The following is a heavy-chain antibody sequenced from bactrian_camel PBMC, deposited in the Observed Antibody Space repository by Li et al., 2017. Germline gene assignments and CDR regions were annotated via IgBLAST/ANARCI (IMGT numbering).Heavy chain of an antibody. V-gene: IGHV3S53*01. J-gene: IGHJ4*01. Sequence: HVQLVESGGGSVQAGESLRLSCVASGYTLPMNMAWFRRLPGQEREGVAAIAGDGKTDYADSVKGRFTISRDNAKNTLYLQMNSLKPEDTAMYYCAADFFNLQLSRHYSNWGQGTQVTVS. D-gene: IGHD4*01. CDR1: GYTLPMN. CDR2: IAGDGKT. CDR3: AADFFNLQLSRHYSN.